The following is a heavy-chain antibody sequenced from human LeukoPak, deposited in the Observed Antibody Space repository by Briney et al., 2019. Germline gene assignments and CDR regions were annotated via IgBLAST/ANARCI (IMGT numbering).Heavy chain of an antibody. Sequence: ASVKVSCKASGYTLTGYYMHWVRQAPGQGLEWMGVINLSAGTTNYAQKFQGRVTMTGDMSTSTVYMELSSLTSEDTAAYYCAREMGVGSTMGYFYYWGQGTLVTVSS. V-gene: IGHV1-46*01. J-gene: IGHJ4*02. D-gene: IGHD1-26*01. CDR1: GYTLTGYY. CDR3: AREMGVGSTMGYFYY. CDR2: INLSAGTT.